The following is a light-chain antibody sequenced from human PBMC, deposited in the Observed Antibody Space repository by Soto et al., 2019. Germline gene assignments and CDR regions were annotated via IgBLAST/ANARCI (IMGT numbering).Light chain of an antibody. Sequence: DIQMTQSPSSLSASVGDRVTITCRASQSITSYLNWYQQKPGKAPKLLISAASSLQSGVPSRFSGSGSGTDFSITNSSLQREDFATYYCQQSYSTPRTFGQGTKVEIK. CDR3: QQSYSTPRT. V-gene: IGKV1-39*01. J-gene: IGKJ1*01. CDR1: QSITSY. CDR2: AAS.